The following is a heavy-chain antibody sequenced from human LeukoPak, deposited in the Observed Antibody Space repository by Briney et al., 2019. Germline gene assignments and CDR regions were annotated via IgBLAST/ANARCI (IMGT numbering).Heavy chain of an antibody. CDR1: AFTFSNAY. J-gene: IGHJ4*02. V-gene: IGHV3-15*01. D-gene: IGHD2-21*01. Sequence: GRSLRLSCAASAFTFSNAYMSWVRQAPGKGLEWVGRIKTKTDGGTTDYAEPVKGRFTISRDDSGTTLYMQMNSLKTEDAAVYYCTTDGLIAHWGQGTLVTVSS. CDR3: TTDGLIAH. CDR2: IKTKTDGGTT.